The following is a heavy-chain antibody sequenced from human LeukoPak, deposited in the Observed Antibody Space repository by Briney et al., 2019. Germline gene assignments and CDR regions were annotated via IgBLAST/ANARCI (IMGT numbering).Heavy chain of an antibody. CDR1: GGSFSGYY. CDR2: INHSGST. Sequence: SETLSLTCAVYGGSFSGYYWSWIRQPPGKGLEWIGEINHSGSTNYNPPLKSRVTISVDTSKNQFSLKLSSVTAADTAVYYCARTSMIVVEDDYWGQGTLVTVSS. J-gene: IGHJ4*02. V-gene: IGHV4-34*01. CDR3: ARTSMIVVEDDY. D-gene: IGHD3-22*01.